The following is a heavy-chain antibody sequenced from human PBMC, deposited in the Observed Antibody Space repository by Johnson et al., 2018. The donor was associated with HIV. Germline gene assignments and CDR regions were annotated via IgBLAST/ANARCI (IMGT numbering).Heavy chain of an antibody. CDR2: INSDGSST. CDR3: ARDRVITFGGVIGRGAFDI. J-gene: IGHJ3*02. V-gene: IGHV3-74*01. D-gene: IGHD3-16*02. Sequence: EVQLVESGGGLVQPGGSLRLSCAASGFTFSSYWMHWVRQAPGKGLVWVSRINSDGSSTSYADSVKGRFTISRDNSKNTLYLQMNSLRAEDTAVYYCARDRVITFGGVIGRGAFDIWGQGTMVTVSS. CDR1: GFTFSSYW.